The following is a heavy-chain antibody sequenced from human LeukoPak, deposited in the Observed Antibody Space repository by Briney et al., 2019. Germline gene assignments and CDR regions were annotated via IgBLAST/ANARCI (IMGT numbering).Heavy chain of an antibody. J-gene: IGHJ3*02. D-gene: IGHD5-18*01. V-gene: IGHV4-34*01. CDR2: INHSGST. Sequence: SETLSLTCAVYGGSFSGYYWSWIRQPPGKGLEWIGEINHSGSTNYNPSLKSRVTISVDTSKNQFSLKLSSVTAADTAVYYCAGPDTAMAEGAFDIWGQGTMVTVSS. CDR1: GGSFSGYY. CDR3: AGPDTAMAEGAFDI.